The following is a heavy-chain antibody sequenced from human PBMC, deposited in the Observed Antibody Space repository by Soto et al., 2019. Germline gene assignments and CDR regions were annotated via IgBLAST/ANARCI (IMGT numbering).Heavy chain of an antibody. J-gene: IGHJ3*02. Sequence: ASVKVSCKASGYTFTGYYMHWARQAPGQGLEWMGWINPNSGGTNYAQKFQGRVTMTRDTSISTAYMELSRLRSDDTAVYYCARVRSITMIVVVINDAFDIWGQGTMVTVSS. CDR2: INPNSGGT. CDR1: GYTFTGYY. D-gene: IGHD3-22*01. V-gene: IGHV1-2*02. CDR3: ARVRSITMIVVVINDAFDI.